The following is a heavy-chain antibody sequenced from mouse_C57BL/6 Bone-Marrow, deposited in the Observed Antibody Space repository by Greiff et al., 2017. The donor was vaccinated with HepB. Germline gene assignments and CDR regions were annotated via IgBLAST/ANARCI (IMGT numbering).Heavy chain of an antibody. Sequence: QVQLQQSGAELVRPGTSVKMSCKASGYTFTNYWIGWAKQRPGHGLEWIGDIYPGGGYTNYNEKFKGKATLTADKSSSTAYMQFSSLPSEDSAIYYCARGGRDYGRFDYWGQGTLVTVSA. CDR3: ARGGRDYGRFDY. CDR2: IYPGGGYT. D-gene: IGHD2-4*01. CDR1: GYTFTNYW. J-gene: IGHJ3*01. V-gene: IGHV1-63*01.